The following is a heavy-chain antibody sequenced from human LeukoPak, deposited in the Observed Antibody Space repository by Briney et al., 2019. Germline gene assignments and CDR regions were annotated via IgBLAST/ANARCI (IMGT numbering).Heavy chain of an antibody. J-gene: IGHJ2*01. CDR1: GFTFSSYA. CDR3: AKDLFKRLRSPRYFDL. D-gene: IGHD6-25*01. CDR2: ISGSGGST. Sequence: GGSLRLSCAASGFTFSSYAMSWVRQAPGKGLEWVSAISGSGGSTYYADSVKGRFTISRDNSKNTLYLQMNSLRAEDTAVYYCAKDLFKRLRSPRYFDLWGRGTLVTVSS. V-gene: IGHV3-23*01.